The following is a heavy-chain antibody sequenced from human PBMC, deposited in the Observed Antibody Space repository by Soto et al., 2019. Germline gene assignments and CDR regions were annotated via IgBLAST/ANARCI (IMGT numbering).Heavy chain of an antibody. CDR2: ISGSGGST. J-gene: IGHJ5*02. CDR3: AKHSGRYHGLDI. D-gene: IGHD1-26*01. Sequence: SLIRQNPGKGLEWVSAISGSGGSTYYADSVKGRFTISRDNSKNTLYLQMNSLRAEDTAVYYCAKHSGRYHGLDISGQGLLVSLSS. V-gene: IGHV3-23*01.